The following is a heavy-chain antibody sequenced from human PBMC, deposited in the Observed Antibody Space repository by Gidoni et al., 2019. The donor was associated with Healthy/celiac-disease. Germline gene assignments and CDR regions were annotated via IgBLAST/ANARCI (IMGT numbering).Heavy chain of an antibody. CDR2: INHSGST. D-gene: IGHD2-21*02. CDR3: VEGGNSGEDY. Sequence: QVQLQQWGAGLLKPSETLSLTCAVYGGSFSGYYWSWIRQPPGKGLEWIGEINHSGSTNYNPSLKSRVTISVDTSKNQFSLKLSSVTAADTAVYYCVEGGNSGEDYWGQGTLVTVSS. CDR1: GGSFSGYY. J-gene: IGHJ4*02. V-gene: IGHV4-34*01.